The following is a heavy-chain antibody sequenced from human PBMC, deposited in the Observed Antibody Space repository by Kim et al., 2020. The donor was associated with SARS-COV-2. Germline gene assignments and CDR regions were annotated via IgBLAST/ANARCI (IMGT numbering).Heavy chain of an antibody. CDR3: ARGNTETIDY. V-gene: IGHV1-2*05. J-gene: IGHJ4*02. CDR2: INPDSGVT. Sequence: ASVKVSCKTSGYTFTTRYLHWVRQAPGHGLEWMGRINPDSGVTDYAQSFQGRVTMTRDKSINTVYMELSSLRSDDTVVYYCARGNTETIDYWGQGTLVTVSS. CDR1: GYTFTTRY.